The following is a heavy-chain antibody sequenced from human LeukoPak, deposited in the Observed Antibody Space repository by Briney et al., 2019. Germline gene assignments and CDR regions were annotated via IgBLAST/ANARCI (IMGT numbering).Heavy chain of an antibody. D-gene: IGHD3-3*02. Sequence: GGSLRLSCAASGFTFSSYAMHWVRQAPGKGLEWVAVISYDGSNKYYADSVKGRFTISRDNSKNTLHLQMNSLRAEDTAVYYCARVSIEDEFDYWGQGTLVTVSS. V-gene: IGHV3-30-3*01. CDR2: ISYDGSNK. J-gene: IGHJ4*02. CDR3: ARVSIEDEFDY. CDR1: GFTFSSYA.